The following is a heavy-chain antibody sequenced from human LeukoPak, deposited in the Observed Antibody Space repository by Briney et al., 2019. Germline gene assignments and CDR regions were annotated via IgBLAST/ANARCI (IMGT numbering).Heavy chain of an antibody. CDR1: GYTFTSYD. CDR2: VNPNSGNT. J-gene: IGHJ4*02. V-gene: IGHV1-8*01. CDR3: ARDGPVAGTLLH. D-gene: IGHD6-19*01. Sequence: ASVKVSCKASGYTFTSYDINWVRQATGQGLEWMGWVNPNSGNTGYAQKFQGRVTMTRNTSISTAYMELSSLRSEDTAVYYCARDGPVAGTLLHWGQGTLVTVSS.